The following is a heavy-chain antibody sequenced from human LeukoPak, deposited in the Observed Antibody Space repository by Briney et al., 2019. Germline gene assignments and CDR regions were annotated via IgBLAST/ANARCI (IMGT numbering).Heavy chain of an antibody. V-gene: IGHV3-43*02. CDR2: NSGDGGST. CDR3: AKSPYYGDHGFLQH. D-gene: IGHD4-17*01. CDR1: GFTFSSYA. Sequence: GGSLRLSCAASGFTFSSYAMHWVRQAPGKGLEWVSLNSGDGGSTYYADSVKGRFTISRDNSKNSLYLQMNSLRTEDTALYYCAKSPYYGDHGFLQHWGQGTLVTVSS. J-gene: IGHJ1*01.